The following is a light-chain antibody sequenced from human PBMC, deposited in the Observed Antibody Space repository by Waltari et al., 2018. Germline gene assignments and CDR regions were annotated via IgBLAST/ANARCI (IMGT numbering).Light chain of an antibody. J-gene: IGKJ2*01. CDR3: QLRARWPPTFT. V-gene: IGKV3-11*01. CDR2: NAS. Sequence: EFVLTQSPANLSLSPGERVTLSCRASQTVSGYLAWYQHKPGQAPRLLIYNASNRATGVPARFSGRDSGADFTLTISSLEPEDFGVYYCQLRARWPPTFTFGQGTKLEI. CDR1: QTVSGY.